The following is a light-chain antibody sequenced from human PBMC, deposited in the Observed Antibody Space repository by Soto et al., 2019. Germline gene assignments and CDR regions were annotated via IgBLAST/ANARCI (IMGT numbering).Light chain of an antibody. CDR2: EDN. J-gene: IGLJ2*01. Sequence: NFMLTQPHSVSESPGKTVTISCTRSSGSIASNYVQWYQQRPGSAPTTVIYEDNQRPSGVPDRFSGCIDSSSNSASLTISGLKTEDEDDYYCQSYDSSNYVVFGGGNKLTVL. V-gene: IGLV6-57*04. CDR1: SGSIASNY. CDR3: QSYDSSNYVV.